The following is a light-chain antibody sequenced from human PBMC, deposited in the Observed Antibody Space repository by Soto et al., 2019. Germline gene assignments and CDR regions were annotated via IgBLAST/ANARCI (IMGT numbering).Light chain of an antibody. CDR3: RSNDSSRSGPWV. V-gene: IGLV1-40*01. Sequence: QSVLTQPPSVSGAPGQRVTISCTGSSSNIGAGYDVHWYQQLPGTAPKLLIYGNSNRPSGVPDRFSGSKSGTTAAPAITGVQAEDEEDDYCRSNDSSRSGPWVFGGGTKLTVL. CDR2: GNS. CDR1: SSNIGAGYD. J-gene: IGLJ2*01.